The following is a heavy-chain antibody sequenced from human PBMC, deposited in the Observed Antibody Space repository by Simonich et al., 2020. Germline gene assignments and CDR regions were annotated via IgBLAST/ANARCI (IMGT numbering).Heavy chain of an antibody. CDR1: GYSISSGSY. V-gene: IGHV4-38-2*01. CDR2: NYHSGRT. Sequence: QVQLQESVPGLVKPSETLSLTCAVWGYSISSGSYWGWIRQHPGKGLEWIGSNYHSGRTYYNSSLKSRVTISIDTYKNQFSLKLSCVTAADTAVYYCARATRIAAAGYFDYWGQGTLVTVSS. D-gene: IGHD6-13*01. CDR3: ARATRIAAAGYFDY. J-gene: IGHJ4*02.